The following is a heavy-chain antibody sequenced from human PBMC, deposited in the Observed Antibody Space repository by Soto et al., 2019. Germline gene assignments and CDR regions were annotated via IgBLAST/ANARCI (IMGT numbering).Heavy chain of an antibody. D-gene: IGHD6-19*01. J-gene: IGHJ4*02. CDR2: IHNSGSP. CDR1: GASIYNGGYF. V-gene: IGHV4-30-4*01. Sequence: SETLSLTCSVSGASIYNGGYFWSWIRQSPGKGLEWIGHIHNSGSPYNNPSLKSRVTISADKSKNQFSLNLSSVTAADTAVYYCARSFGWYAIDQWGQGTLVTVSS. CDR3: ARSFGWYAIDQ.